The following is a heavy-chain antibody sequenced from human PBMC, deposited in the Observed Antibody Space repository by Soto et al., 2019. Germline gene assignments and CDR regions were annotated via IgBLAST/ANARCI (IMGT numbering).Heavy chain of an antibody. CDR3: ARDTYTALDY. J-gene: IGHJ4*02. Sequence: EVQLLESGGGLVQPGGSLRLSCAASGFTFSDHYMDWVRQAPGKGLEWVGRIRNRGQSHIADCAASVKGRFTMSRDDSENSLHLQMNSLKTEDTAVYYCARDTYTALDYWGQGTLVTVSS. CDR1: GFTFSDHY. CDR2: IRNRGQSHIA. D-gene: IGHD2-2*02. V-gene: IGHV3-72*01.